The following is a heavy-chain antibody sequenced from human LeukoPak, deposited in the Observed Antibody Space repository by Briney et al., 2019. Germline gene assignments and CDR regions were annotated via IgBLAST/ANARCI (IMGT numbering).Heavy chain of an antibody. CDR3: ARARGRYFDWLPSDAFDI. CDR2: IYHSGST. J-gene: IGHJ3*02. V-gene: IGHV4-38-2*01. D-gene: IGHD3-9*01. Sequence: SETLSLTCAVSGYSISSGYYWGWIRQPPGKGLERIGSIYHSGSTYYNPSLKSRVTISVDTSKNQFSLKLSSVTAADTAVYYCARARGRYFDWLPSDAFDIWGQGTMVTVSS. CDR1: GYSISSGYY.